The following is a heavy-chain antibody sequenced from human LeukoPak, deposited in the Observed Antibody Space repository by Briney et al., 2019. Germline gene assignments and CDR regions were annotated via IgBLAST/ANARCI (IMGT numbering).Heavy chain of an antibody. CDR2: IYYSGST. V-gene: IGHV4-34*01. D-gene: IGHD1-7*01. CDR1: GGSFSGYY. CDR3: ARLYGNFQNYYDY. J-gene: IGHJ4*02. Sequence: SETLSLTCAVYGGSFSGYYWSWIRQPPGKGLEWIGYIYYSGSTYYNPSLKSRVTISVDTSKNQFSLKLRSVTAADTAMFYCARLYGNFQNYYDYWGQGTLVAVSS.